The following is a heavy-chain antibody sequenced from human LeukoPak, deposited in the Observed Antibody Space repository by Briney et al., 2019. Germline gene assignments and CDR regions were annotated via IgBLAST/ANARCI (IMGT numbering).Heavy chain of an antibody. V-gene: IGHV4-61*08. CDR2: IHYSGDT. Sequence: PSETLSLTCTVSGGSISSGDYYWSWIRQPPGKGLEWIGFIHYSGDTKYNPSLQSRVTISVDTSKNQFSLKLSSVTAADTAVYYCARLWDYYGSGSVDYWGQGTLVTVSS. CDR3: ARLWDYYGSGSVDY. CDR1: GGSISSGDYY. J-gene: IGHJ4*02. D-gene: IGHD3-10*01.